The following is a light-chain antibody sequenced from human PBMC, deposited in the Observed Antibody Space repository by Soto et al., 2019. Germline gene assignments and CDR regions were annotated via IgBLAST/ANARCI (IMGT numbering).Light chain of an antibody. V-gene: IGLV2-14*01. J-gene: IGLJ1*01. CDR3: SSYTSSSTLV. CDR1: SSDVGGYNY. CDR2: DVS. Sequence: QSALTQPASVSESPGQSITISCTGNSSDVGGYNYVSWYQQHPGKAPKLMIYDVSNRPSGVSNRFSGSKSGNTASLTISGLQAEDEADYYCSSYTSSSTLVFGTGTKLTVL.